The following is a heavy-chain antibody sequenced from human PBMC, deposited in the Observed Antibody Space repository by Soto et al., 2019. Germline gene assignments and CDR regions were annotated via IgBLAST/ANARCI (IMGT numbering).Heavy chain of an antibody. Sequence: QVQLVESGGGVVQPGRSLRLSCAASGFTFSSYGMHWVRQAPGKGLEWVAVISYDGSNKYYADSVKGRFTISRDNSKNTLYLQMNSLRAEYTAVYYCAKEFSVGYCSGGSCYGDAFDIWGQGTMVTVSS. CDR1: GFTFSSYG. D-gene: IGHD2-15*01. CDR2: ISYDGSNK. J-gene: IGHJ3*02. V-gene: IGHV3-30*18. CDR3: AKEFSVGYCSGGSCYGDAFDI.